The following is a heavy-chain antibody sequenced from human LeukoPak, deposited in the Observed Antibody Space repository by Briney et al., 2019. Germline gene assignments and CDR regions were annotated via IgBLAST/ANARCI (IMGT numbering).Heavy chain of an antibody. Sequence: GGSLRLSCAASGFTFSSYEMSWVRQAPGKGLEWVSYISSSGSTIYYADSVKGRFTISRDNAKNSLYLQMNSLRAEDTAVYYCASYGRGYCSSTSCYFDYWGQGTLVTVSS. D-gene: IGHD2-2*01. V-gene: IGHV3-48*03. CDR1: GFTFSSYE. J-gene: IGHJ4*02. CDR3: ASYGRGYCSSTSCYFDY. CDR2: ISSSGSTI.